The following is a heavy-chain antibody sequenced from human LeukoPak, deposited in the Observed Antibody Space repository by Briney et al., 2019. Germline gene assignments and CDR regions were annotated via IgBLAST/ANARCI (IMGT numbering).Heavy chain of an antibody. D-gene: IGHD3-22*01. Sequence: ASVKVSCKASGYTFTSYCMHWVRQAPGQGLEWMGIINPSGGSTSYAQRFQGRVTMTRDTSTSTVYMELSSLRSEDTAVYYCAEDSSGYYYFDYWGQGTLVTVSS. CDR3: AEDSSGYYYFDY. CDR1: GYTFTSYC. J-gene: IGHJ4*02. V-gene: IGHV1-46*01. CDR2: INPSGGST.